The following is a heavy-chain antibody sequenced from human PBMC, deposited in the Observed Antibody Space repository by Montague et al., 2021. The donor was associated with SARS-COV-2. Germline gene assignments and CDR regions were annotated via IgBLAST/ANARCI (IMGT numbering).Heavy chain of an antibody. CDR2: INHSGSS. J-gene: IGHJ3*01. V-gene: IGHV4-38-2*02. Sequence: SETLSLTCTVSGYSISSGDYWTWIRQPPGKGLEWIGEINHSGSSNYNPSLESRVTMSVDTSKNQFSLRLNSVRAADTAVYYCARAQVTIFGVLIMLPAAGAVDVWGQGTTVTVSS. D-gene: IGHD3-3*01. CDR1: GYSISSGDY. CDR3: ARAQVTIFGVLIMLPAAGAVDV.